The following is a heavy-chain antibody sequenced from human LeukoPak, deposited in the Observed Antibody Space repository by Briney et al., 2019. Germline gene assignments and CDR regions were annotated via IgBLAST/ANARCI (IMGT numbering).Heavy chain of an antibody. CDR3: ATVCGGDCYFFDY. D-gene: IGHD2-21*02. CDR1: GGTFSSYA. Sequence: ASVKVSCKASGGTFSSYAISWVRQAPGQGLEWMGGFDPEDGETIYAQKFQGRVTMTEDTSTDTAYMELSSLRSEDTAVYYCATVCGGDCYFFDYWGQGTLVTVSS. CDR2: FDPEDGET. J-gene: IGHJ4*02. V-gene: IGHV1-24*01.